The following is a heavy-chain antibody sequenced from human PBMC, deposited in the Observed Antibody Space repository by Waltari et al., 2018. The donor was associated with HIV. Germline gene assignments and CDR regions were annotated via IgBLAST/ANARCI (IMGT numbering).Heavy chain of an antibody. CDR3: ARSITQSYHYGMDV. CDR1: GFNFVNYP. CDR2: IAASYGNT. V-gene: IGHV3-23*01. J-gene: IGHJ6*02. Sequence: EVQLLESGGALVQPGGSLRLSYVGSGFNFVNYPMIWVRQAPGKGLEWVSAIAASYGNTYYADSVKGRFSISKDNSENSLYLQMNSLRAEDTAIYYCARSITQSYHYGMDVWGPGTTVTVSS.